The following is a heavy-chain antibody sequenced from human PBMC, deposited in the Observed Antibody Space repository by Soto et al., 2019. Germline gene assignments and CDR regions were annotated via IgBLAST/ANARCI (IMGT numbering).Heavy chain of an antibody. V-gene: IGHV3-21*01. Sequence: EVQLVESGGGLVKPGGCLRLSCAASGFTFSSYSMNWVRQAPGRGLEWVSSISSSSSYIYYAASVKGRFTISRDNAKNSLYLQMNSLRAEDTAVYYCARDLYDYSNPDYWGQGTLVTVSS. CDR1: GFTFSSYS. J-gene: IGHJ4*02. CDR3: ARDLYDYSNPDY. CDR2: ISSSSSYI. D-gene: IGHD4-4*01.